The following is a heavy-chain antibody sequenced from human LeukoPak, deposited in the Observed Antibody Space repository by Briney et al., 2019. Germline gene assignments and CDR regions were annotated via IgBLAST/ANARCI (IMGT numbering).Heavy chain of an antibody. D-gene: IGHD2-21*02. Sequence: PGGSLRLSCAASGFTFSSYSMNWVRQAPGKGLEWVSSISSSSSYIYYADSVKGRFSISRDNAKNSLHLQMNSLRAEDTAVYYCARGVYCGGDCESGYWGQGTLVTVSS. CDR1: GFTFSSYS. J-gene: IGHJ4*02. V-gene: IGHV3-21*01. CDR2: ISSSSSYI. CDR3: ARGVYCGGDCESGY.